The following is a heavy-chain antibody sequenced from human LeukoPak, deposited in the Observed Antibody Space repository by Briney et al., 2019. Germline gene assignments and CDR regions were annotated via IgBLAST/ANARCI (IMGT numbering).Heavy chain of an antibody. Sequence: GGSLRLSCAASGFTFSSYGMHWVRQAPGKGLEWVAVIWYDGSNKYYADSVKGRFTISRDNSKNTLYPQMNSLRAEDTAVYYCARVDMGWSHVGAFDIWGQGTMVTVSS. D-gene: IGHD1-26*01. CDR2: IWYDGSNK. CDR3: ARVDMGWSHVGAFDI. J-gene: IGHJ3*02. V-gene: IGHV3-33*01. CDR1: GFTFSSYG.